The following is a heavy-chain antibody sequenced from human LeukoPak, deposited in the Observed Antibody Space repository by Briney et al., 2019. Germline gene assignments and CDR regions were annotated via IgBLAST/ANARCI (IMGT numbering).Heavy chain of an antibody. D-gene: IGHD4-23*01. J-gene: IGHJ4*02. Sequence: GGSLRLSCAASGFTFSNYGMSWVRQPPGRGLEWVSAISGRDTNTYYADSVEGRFTISRDNSKNTLYLQMTSLSAEDTAVYYWANRSDYGSNGNYFDSWGQGTLVTVSS. V-gene: IGHV3-23*01. CDR2: ISGRDTNT. CDR3: ANRSDYGSNGNYFDS. CDR1: GFTFSNYG.